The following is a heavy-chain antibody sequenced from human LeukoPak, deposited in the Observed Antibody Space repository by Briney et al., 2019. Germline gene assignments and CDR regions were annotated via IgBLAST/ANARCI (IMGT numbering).Heavy chain of an antibody. V-gene: IGHV3-30*02. CDR3: AKEDILTGYYYYYYYMDV. Sequence: GGSLRLSCAASGFTFSNYGMHWVRQAPGKGLEWVAFIRYDGSNKYYADSVKGRFTISRDNSKNTLYLQMNSLRAEDTAVYYCAKEDILTGYYYYYYYMDVWGKGTTVTISS. D-gene: IGHD3-9*01. CDR1: GFTFSNYG. J-gene: IGHJ6*03. CDR2: IRYDGSNK.